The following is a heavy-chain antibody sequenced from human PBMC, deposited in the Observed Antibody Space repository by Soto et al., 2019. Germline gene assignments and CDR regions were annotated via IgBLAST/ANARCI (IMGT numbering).Heavy chain of an antibody. D-gene: IGHD5-12*01. J-gene: IGHJ3*02. CDR2: IYPGDSDT. V-gene: IGHV5-51*01. CDR1: GYSFTSYW. Sequence: GESLKISCKGSGYSFTSYWIGWGRQMPGKGLEWMGIIYPGDSDTRYSPSFQGQVTISADKSISTAYLQWSSLKASDTAMYYCARGEEMATNAFDIWGQGTMVTVSS. CDR3: ARGEEMATNAFDI.